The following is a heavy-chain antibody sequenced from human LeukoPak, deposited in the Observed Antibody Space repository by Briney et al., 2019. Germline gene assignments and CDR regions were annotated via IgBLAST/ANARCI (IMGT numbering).Heavy chain of an antibody. J-gene: IGHJ4*02. D-gene: IGHD4-11*01. CDR3: AKAGDHSYFDY. CDR2: ISGSDGST. Sequence: GGSLRLSCAASGFTFNSYAMNWVRQAPGKGLEWVSAISGSDGSTYYADSVKGRFTISRDNSKNTLYLQMSSLRAGDTALYYCAKAGDHSYFDYWGQGTLVTVSS. CDR1: GFTFNSYA. V-gene: IGHV3-23*01.